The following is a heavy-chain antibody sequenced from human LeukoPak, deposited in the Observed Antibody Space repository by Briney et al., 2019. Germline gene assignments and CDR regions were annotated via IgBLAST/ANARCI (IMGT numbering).Heavy chain of an antibody. V-gene: IGHV1-69*05. D-gene: IGHD6-13*01. CDR3: ARDADSDSIAAAGPNWYFDL. CDR1: GGTFSSYA. J-gene: IGHJ2*01. Sequence: SVKVSCKASGGTFSSYAISWVRQAPGQGLEWMGGIIPIFGTANYAQKFQGRVTMTRDTSTSTVYMELSSLRSEDTAVYYCARDADSDSIAAAGPNWYFDLWGRGTLVTVPS. CDR2: IIPIFGTA.